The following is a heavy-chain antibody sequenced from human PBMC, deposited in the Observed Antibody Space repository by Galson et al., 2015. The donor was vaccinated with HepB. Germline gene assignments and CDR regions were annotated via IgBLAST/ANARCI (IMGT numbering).Heavy chain of an antibody. D-gene: IGHD2-2*01. CDR1: GFTFSSYG. V-gene: IGHV3-30*18. Sequence: SLRLSCAASGFTFSSYGMHWVRQAPGKGLEWVAVISYDGSNKYYADSVKGRFTISRDNSKNTLYLQMNSLRAEDTAVYYCAKDGDQLLPTYWEDWSQGTLVTVSS. CDR2: ISYDGSNK. CDR3: AKDGDQLLPTYWED. J-gene: IGHJ4*02.